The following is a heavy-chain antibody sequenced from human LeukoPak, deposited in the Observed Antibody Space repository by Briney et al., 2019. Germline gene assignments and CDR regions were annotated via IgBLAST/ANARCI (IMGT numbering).Heavy chain of an antibody. J-gene: IGHJ6*02. CDR2: IYYSGST. CDR1: GGSISSGGYS. V-gene: IGHV4-31*03. D-gene: IGHD3-10*01. CDR3: ARESFNRGSRYGMDV. Sequence: PSETLSLTCTVSGGSISSGGYSWSWIRQHPGKGLEWIGYIYYSGSTYYNPSLKSRVTISVDTSKNQFSLRLSSVTAADTAVYYCARESFNRGSRYGMDVWGQGTTVTVSS.